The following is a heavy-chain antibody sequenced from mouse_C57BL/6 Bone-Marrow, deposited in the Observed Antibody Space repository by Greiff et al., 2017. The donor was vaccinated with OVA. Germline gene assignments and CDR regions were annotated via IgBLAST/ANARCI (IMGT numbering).Heavy chain of an antibody. Sequence: VQRVESGPELVKPGASVKLSCKASGYTFTSYDINWVKQRPGQGLEWIGWIYPRDGSTKYNEKFKGKATLTVDTSSSTAYMELHSLTSEDSAVYFCARTTTGVAPDWYFDVWGTGTTVTVSS. CDR3: ARTTTGVAPDWYFDV. CDR2: IYPRDGST. J-gene: IGHJ1*03. V-gene: IGHV1-85*01. CDR1: GYTFTSYD. D-gene: IGHD1-1*01.